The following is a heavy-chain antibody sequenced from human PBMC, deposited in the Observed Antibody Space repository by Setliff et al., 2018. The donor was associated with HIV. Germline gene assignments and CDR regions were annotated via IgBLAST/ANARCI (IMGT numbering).Heavy chain of an antibody. CDR3: AREGLWFGDRGYFMDV. Sequence: SETLSLTCTVSGGSISSSSYYWGWIRQPPGKGLEWIGYIYTSGSTNYNPSLKSRVTISVDTSKNQFSLKLSSVTAADTAVYYCAREGLWFGDRGYFMDVWGEGTAVTVSS. CDR2: IYTSGST. D-gene: IGHD3-10*01. CDR1: GGSISSSSYY. V-gene: IGHV4-61*05. J-gene: IGHJ6*03.